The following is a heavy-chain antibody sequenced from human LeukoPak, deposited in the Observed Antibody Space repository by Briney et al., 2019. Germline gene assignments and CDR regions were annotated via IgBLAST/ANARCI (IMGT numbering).Heavy chain of an antibody. D-gene: IGHD2-8*01. V-gene: IGHV3-23*01. J-gene: IGHJ4*02. CDR1: GFTVRSSY. CDR2: ISGSGGST. CDR3: AKDPDCTSGVCYTFFDY. Sequence: GGSLRLSCAASGFTVRSSYMSWVRQAPGKGLEWVSAISGSGGSTYYADSVKGRFTISRDNSKNTLYLQMNSLRAEDTAVYYCAKDPDCTSGVCYTFFDYWGQGTLVTVSS.